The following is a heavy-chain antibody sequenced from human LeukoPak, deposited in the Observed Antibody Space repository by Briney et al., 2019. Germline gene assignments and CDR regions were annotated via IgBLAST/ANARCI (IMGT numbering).Heavy chain of an antibody. Sequence: GGSLRLSCAASGFTFSSYWMHWVRQAPGKGLEWVAFIRYDGSNKYYADSVKGRFTISRDNSKNTLYLQMNSLRAEDTAVYYCAKGENDYGDYSFDYWGQGTLVTVSS. D-gene: IGHD4-17*01. V-gene: IGHV3-30*02. J-gene: IGHJ4*02. CDR2: IRYDGSNK. CDR3: AKGENDYGDYSFDY. CDR1: GFTFSSYW.